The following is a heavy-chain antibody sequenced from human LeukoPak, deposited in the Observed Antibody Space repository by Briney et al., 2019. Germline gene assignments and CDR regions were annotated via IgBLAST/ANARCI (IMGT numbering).Heavy chain of an antibody. CDR1: GGSISSYY. CDR2: IYYSGST. CDR3: ARVHSRGTLDF. J-gene: IGHJ4*02. V-gene: IGHV4-59*12. Sequence: SETLSLTCTVSGGSISSYYWSWIRQPPGKGLEWIGYIYYSGSTNYNPSLKSRVTISVDTSKNQFSLNLSSVTAADTAVYYCARVHSRGTLDFWGQGTLVTVSS. D-gene: IGHD6-19*01.